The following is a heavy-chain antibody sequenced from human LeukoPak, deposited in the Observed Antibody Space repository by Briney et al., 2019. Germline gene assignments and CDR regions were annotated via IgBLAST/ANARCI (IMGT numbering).Heavy chain of an antibody. CDR3: AQDYYDSSGYYGLDY. CDR2: ISGSGGTV. J-gene: IGHJ4*02. D-gene: IGHD3-22*01. Sequence: GGSLRLSCAASGFTFRSYAMSWVRQAPGKGLEWVSVISGSGGTVHYADSVKGRFTFSRDNSKNTLYLQMNSLRAEDTAVYYCAQDYYDSSGYYGLDYWGRGVLVTVSS. V-gene: IGHV3-23*01. CDR1: GFTFRSYA.